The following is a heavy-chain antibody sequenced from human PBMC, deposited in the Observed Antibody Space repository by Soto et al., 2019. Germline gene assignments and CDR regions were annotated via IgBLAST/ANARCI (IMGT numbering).Heavy chain of an antibody. CDR3: ARDILTGYPYYYYGMDV. V-gene: IGHV1-69*13. Sequence: SVKVSCKASGGTFSSYAISWVRQAPGQGLEWMGGIIPIFGPANYAQKFQRRVTITADESTSTAYMELSSLRSEDTAVYYCARDILTGYPYYYYGMDVWGQGTTVTVSS. D-gene: IGHD3-9*01. CDR2: IIPIFGPA. CDR1: GGTFSSYA. J-gene: IGHJ6*02.